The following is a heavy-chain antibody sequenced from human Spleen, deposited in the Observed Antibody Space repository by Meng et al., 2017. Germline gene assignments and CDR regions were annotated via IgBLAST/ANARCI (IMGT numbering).Heavy chain of an antibody. CDR1: GYTFTTFG. V-gene: IGHV7-4-1*02. J-gene: IGHJ5*02. CDR3: ARERVTMVRGVLKS. D-gene: IGHD3-10*01. Sequence: VQLVQSGSELKNPGASVKISCKASGYTFTTFGINWVRQAPGQGLEWMGWINTNTGNPTYAQGFTGRFVMSLDTSVSTAYLQISSLKAEDTAVYYCARERVTMVRGVLKSWGQGTLVTVSS. CDR2: INTNTGNP.